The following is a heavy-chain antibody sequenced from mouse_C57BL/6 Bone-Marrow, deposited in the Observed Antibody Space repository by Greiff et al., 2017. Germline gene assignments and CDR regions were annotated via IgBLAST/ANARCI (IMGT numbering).Heavy chain of an antibody. CDR3: ARQQPWFAY. CDR1: GYTFTSYW. CDR2: IHPNSGST. D-gene: IGHD6-1*01. Sequence: QLKQSGAELVKPGASVKLSCKASGYTFTSYWMHWVKQRPGQGIEWIGMIHPNSGSTNYNEKFKSKATLTVDKSSSTAYMQLSSLTSEDSAVYYCARQQPWFAYWGQGTLVTVSA. J-gene: IGHJ3*01. V-gene: IGHV1-64*01.